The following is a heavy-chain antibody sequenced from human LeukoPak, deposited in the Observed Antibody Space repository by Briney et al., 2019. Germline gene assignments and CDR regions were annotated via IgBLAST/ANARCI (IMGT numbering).Heavy chain of an antibody. D-gene: IGHD3-3*01. CDR2: ISYHGSNK. CDR3: ANGLRFLEWLSAVDI. CDR1: GFSFSDFG. J-gene: IGHJ3*02. Sequence: RSGGSLRLSSAAYGFSFSDFGMHWVRQAPGKGLEWVAIISYHGSNKYYEDSVKGRFTLSRDNSKNTLYLQMNSLRAEDTAVYYCANGLRFLEWLSAVDIWGQGTMVTVSS. V-gene: IGHV3-30*18.